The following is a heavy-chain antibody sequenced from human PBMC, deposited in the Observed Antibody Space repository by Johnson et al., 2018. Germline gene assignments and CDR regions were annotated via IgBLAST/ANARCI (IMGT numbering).Heavy chain of an antibody. J-gene: IGHJ6*02. CDR1: GFSFSDYY. CDR2: ISSSGTTI. V-gene: IGHV3-11*01. Sequence: QVQLVQSGGGLVKPGGSLRLSCAASGFSFSDYYMSWIRQAPGKGLEWLSYISSSGTTIYYADSVKGRFTISRDNANNSLFLQINSLRSEDTAVYYCATLRGSTTAYYYYGVDVWGQGTTVTVSS. D-gene: IGHD2-2*01. CDR3: ATLRGSTTAYYYYGVDV.